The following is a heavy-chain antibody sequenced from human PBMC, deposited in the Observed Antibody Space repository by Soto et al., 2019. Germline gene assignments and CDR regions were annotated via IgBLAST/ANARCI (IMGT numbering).Heavy chain of an antibody. CDR1: GYALTESS. CDR3: AALLSTA. V-gene: IGHV1-24*01. CDR2: FDPDNGEA. Sequence: ASVKVSCKVSGYALTESSIHWMRQTPGKGPEWVGGFDPDNGEAIYTQHFQGRVTLTEDKSTDTAYMELISLRSEDTAVYYCAALLSTAWGQGTLVTV. J-gene: IGHJ5*02.